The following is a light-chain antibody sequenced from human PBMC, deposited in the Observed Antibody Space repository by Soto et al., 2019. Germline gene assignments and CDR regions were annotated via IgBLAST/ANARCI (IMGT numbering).Light chain of an antibody. CDR3: QQFNSYPIP. CDR2: DAS. V-gene: IGKV1-13*02. CDR1: QGISSA. Sequence: AIQLTQSPSSLSASVGDRVTITCRASQGISSALAWYQQKPGKAPKLLIYDASSLESGVPSSYSGSGSGTDFTLTISSLQPEDFATYYCQQFNSYPIPFGQGTRLEIK. J-gene: IGKJ5*01.